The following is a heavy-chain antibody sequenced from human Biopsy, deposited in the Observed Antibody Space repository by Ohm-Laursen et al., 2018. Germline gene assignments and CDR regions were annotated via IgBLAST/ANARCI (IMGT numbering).Heavy chain of an antibody. CDR1: GGSFNGYF. CDR2: ITQSGST. Sequence: GTLSLTWAVYGGSFNGYFWSWIRQPPGKGLEWIGDITQSGSTNYSPSLKSRVTISVDTAKKQFSLSLRSVAAADTAVYYCARVPLPGIGAAYQGRFLYGMDVWGQGTTVSVSS. J-gene: IGHJ6*02. CDR3: ARVPLPGIGAAYQGRFLYGMDV. V-gene: IGHV4-34*01. D-gene: IGHD6-13*01.